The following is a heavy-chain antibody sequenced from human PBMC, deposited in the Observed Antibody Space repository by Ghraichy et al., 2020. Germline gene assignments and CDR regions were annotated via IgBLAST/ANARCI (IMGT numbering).Heavy chain of an antibody. V-gene: IGHV4-59*01. CDR2: ISYSGTT. CDR3: ARTYSDYPYYFDF. J-gene: IGHJ4*02. CDR1: TDSSSGYY. D-gene: IGHD4-11*01. Sequence: GALSLTCTVSTDSSSGYYWSWIRQPPGKGLEWIGYISYSGTTRYNPSLKSRVTISVDTPEKQFSLRLSSVTSADTAVYYCARTYSDYPYYFDFWGQGVLVTVSS.